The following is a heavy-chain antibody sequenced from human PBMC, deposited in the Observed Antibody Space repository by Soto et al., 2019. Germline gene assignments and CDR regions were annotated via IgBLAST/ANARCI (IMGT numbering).Heavy chain of an antibody. D-gene: IGHD3-3*01. Sequence: ASVKVSCKASGYTFTSYAMHWVRQAPGQRLEWMGWINAGNGNTKYSQKFQGRVTITRDTSASTAYMALSSRRSEDTAVYYCSRGFLEWQLDYWGHGTLVTVSS. CDR2: INAGNGNT. J-gene: IGHJ4*01. CDR3: SRGFLEWQLDY. V-gene: IGHV1-3*01. CDR1: GYTFTSYA.